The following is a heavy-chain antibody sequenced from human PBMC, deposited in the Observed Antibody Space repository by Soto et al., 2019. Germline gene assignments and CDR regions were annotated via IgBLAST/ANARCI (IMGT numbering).Heavy chain of an antibody. V-gene: IGHV4-34*01. D-gene: IGHD3-22*01. CDR1: GGSFSGYY. J-gene: IGHJ6*03. CDR2: VYYSGST. Sequence: SATLSLTCAGYGGSFSGYYWRWVRQPPGKGLEWIGSVYYSGSTDYEPSLKSRITISGDTSKNHFSLNLNSVTAADTAVYYWARQICDSNRYHLAFWG. CDR3: ARQICDSNRYHLAF.